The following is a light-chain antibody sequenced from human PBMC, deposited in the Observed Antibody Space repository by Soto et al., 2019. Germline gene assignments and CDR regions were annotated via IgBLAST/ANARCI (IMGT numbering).Light chain of an antibody. CDR1: QGIRNY. CDR3: LQHNGYPYT. CDR2: SAS. Sequence: DIQMTQSPSSLSASVGDRVTITCRASQGIRNYLGWYQQQPGKAPKRLIYSASSLQSGVPSRFSGSGSGTDFTLTISSLQPEDFATYFCLQHNGYPYTFGQGTKLEIK. J-gene: IGKJ2*01. V-gene: IGKV1-17*01.